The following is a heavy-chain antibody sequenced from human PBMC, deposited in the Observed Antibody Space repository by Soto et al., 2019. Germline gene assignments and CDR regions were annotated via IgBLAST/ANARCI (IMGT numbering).Heavy chain of an antibody. CDR2: IWYDGSNK. V-gene: IGHV3-33*01. D-gene: IGHD6-13*01. J-gene: IGHJ5*02. CDR3: ARDNGIAAAGTATWFDP. CDR1: GFTFSSYG. Sequence: QVQLVESGGGVVQPGRSLRLSCAASGFTFSSYGMHWVRQAPGKGLEWVAVIWYDGSNKYYADSVKGRLTISRDNSKNTLYLQMNSLRDEDTAVYYCARDNGIAAAGTATWFDPWGQGTLVTVS.